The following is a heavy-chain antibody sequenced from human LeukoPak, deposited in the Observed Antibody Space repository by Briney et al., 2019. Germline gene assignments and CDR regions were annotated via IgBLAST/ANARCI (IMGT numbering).Heavy chain of an antibody. CDR1: GGTFSSYA. D-gene: IGHD1-26*01. V-gene: IGHV1-69*05. J-gene: IGHJ4*02. Sequence: GASVKVSCKASGGTFSSYAISWVRQAPGQGLEWMGGIIPIFGTANYAQKFQGRVTITTDTSTSTAYMELRSLRSDDTAVYYCAREVAVGAPAGYWGQGTLVTVSS. CDR3: AREVAVGAPAGY. CDR2: IIPIFGTA.